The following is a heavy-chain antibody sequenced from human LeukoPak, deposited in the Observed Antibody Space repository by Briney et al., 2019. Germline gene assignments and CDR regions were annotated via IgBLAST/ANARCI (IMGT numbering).Heavy chain of an antibody. CDR2: IYTSGST. D-gene: IGHD6-19*01. Sequence: PSETLSLTCTVSGGSISTYYWSWIRQPGGKGPEWIGRIYTSGSTNYNPSLKSRVTMSVDTSKNQFSLKLSSVTAADTAVYYCARAGEQWLWYFDYWGQGTLVTVSS. J-gene: IGHJ4*02. V-gene: IGHV4-4*07. CDR1: GGSISTYY. CDR3: ARAGEQWLWYFDY.